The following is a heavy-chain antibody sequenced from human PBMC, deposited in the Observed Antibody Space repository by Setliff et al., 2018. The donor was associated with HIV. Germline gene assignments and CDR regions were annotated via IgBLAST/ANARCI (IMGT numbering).Heavy chain of an antibody. CDR3: ARQAYYYDSTGYWRAGFFDY. CDR1: GGSFSGYY. V-gene: IGHV4-34*09. J-gene: IGHJ4*02. D-gene: IGHD3-22*01. Sequence: SETLSLTCAVYGGSFSGYYWSWIRQPPGKGLEWIGEINHSGSTNYNPSFKSRLTISVDTSKNQFSLTLSSVTAADAAVYFCARQAYYYDSTGYWRAGFFDYWGQGTPVTVSS. CDR2: INHSGST.